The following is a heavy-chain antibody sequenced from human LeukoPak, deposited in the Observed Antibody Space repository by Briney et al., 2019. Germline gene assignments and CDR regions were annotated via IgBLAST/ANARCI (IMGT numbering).Heavy chain of an antibody. J-gene: IGHJ5*02. V-gene: IGHV3-74*01. D-gene: IGHD6-13*01. CDR2: INTDGSST. CDR3: ARESGIAAALDL. CDR1: GFTFSSYA. Sequence: PGRSLRLSCAASGFTFSSYAMYWVRQAPGKGLVWVSRINTDGSSTSYADSVKGRFTISRDNAKNTLYLQMNSLRAEDTAVYYCARESGIAAALDLWGQGTLVTVSS.